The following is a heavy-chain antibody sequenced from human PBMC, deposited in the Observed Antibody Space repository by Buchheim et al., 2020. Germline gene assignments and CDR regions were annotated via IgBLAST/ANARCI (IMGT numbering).Heavy chain of an antibody. CDR2: ISSSSSYI. J-gene: IGHJ6*02. D-gene: IGHD5-24*01. CDR1: GFTFSSYS. CDR3: ARDRWLQFEESHYYGMDV. V-gene: IGHV3-21*01. Sequence: EVQLVESGGGLVKPGGSLRLSCAASGFTFSSYSMNWVRQAPGKGLEWVSSISSSSSYIYYADSVKGRFTISRDNAKNSLYLQMNSLRAEDTAVYYCARDRWLQFEESHYYGMDVWGQGTT.